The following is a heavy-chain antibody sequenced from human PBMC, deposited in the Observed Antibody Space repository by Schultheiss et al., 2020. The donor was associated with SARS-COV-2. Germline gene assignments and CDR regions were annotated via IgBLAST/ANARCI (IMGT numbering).Heavy chain of an antibody. Sequence: ASVKVSCKASGYTFTSYGISWVRQAPGQGLEWMGRINPNSGGTNYAQKLQGRVTMTTDTSTSTAYMELRSLRSDDTALYYCAKDKGRSSSSIRGGAFDIWGQGTMVTVSS. J-gene: IGHJ3*02. CDR3: AKDKGRSSSSIRGGAFDI. V-gene: IGHV1-18*01. CDR1: GYTFTSYG. CDR2: INPNSGGT. D-gene: IGHD6-6*01.